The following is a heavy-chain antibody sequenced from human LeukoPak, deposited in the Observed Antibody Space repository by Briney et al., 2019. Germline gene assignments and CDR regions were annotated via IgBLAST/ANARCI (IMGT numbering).Heavy chain of an antibody. Sequence: PSETLSLTCTVSGGSISSYYWSWIRQPPGKGLEWIGYIYYSGSTNYNPSLKSRVTISVDTSKNQFSLKLTSVTAADTAVYYCARGVPEYDDFWSGYFYYFDYWGQGTLVTVSS. D-gene: IGHD3-3*01. CDR2: IYYSGST. CDR1: GGSISSYY. V-gene: IGHV4-59*01. J-gene: IGHJ4*02. CDR3: ARGVPEYDDFWSGYFYYFDY.